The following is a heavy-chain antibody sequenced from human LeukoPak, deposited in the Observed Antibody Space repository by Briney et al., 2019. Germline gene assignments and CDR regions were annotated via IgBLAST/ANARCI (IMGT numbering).Heavy chain of an antibody. J-gene: IGHJ4*02. V-gene: IGHV4-59*01. Sequence: ETLSLTCTISGGSISSYYWSWIRQPPGKGLEWIGYIYYSGSTDYNPSLKSRVTISIDTYKNQISLKLSSVTAADTAIYYCARDSRSLGVTTVTRGFDYWGQGTLVTVSS. CDR2: IYYSGST. CDR1: GGSISSYY. D-gene: IGHD4-17*01. CDR3: ARDSRSLGVTTVTRGFDY.